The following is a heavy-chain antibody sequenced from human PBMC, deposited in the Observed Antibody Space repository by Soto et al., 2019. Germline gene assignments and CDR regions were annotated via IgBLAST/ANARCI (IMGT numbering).Heavy chain of an antibody. Sequence: SETRSRTWTVSGGSISSYYWSWIRQPPGKGLEWIGYIYYSGSTNYNPSLKSRVTISVDTSKNQFSLKLSSVTAADTAVYYCARGTNGSGSYFSPYYYYGMDVWGQGTTVTVSS. CDR1: GGSISSYY. CDR3: ARGTNGSGSYFSPYYYYGMDV. V-gene: IGHV4-59*01. D-gene: IGHD3-10*01. CDR2: IYYSGST. J-gene: IGHJ6*02.